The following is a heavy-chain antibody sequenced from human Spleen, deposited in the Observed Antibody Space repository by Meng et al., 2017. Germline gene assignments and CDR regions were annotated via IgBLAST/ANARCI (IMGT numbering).Heavy chain of an antibody. D-gene: IGHD2-15*01. CDR1: GYSFTSYW. CDR2: IHPGDSDT. J-gene: IGHJ4*02. Sequence: GESLKISCKASGYSFTSYWIGWVRQMPGKGLEWMGIIHPGDSDTRYSPSFQGQVTISADRSISTAYLQWSSLKASDTAMYYCARHGLGYCSGGSCYSQDYWGQGTLVTVSS. V-gene: IGHV5-51*01. CDR3: ARHGLGYCSGGSCYSQDY.